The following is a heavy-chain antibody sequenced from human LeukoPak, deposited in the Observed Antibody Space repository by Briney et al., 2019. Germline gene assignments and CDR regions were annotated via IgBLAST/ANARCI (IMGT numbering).Heavy chain of an antibody. J-gene: IGHJ6*03. CDR1: GFTVSNSY. Sequence: SGGSLRLSCAASGFTVSNSYMSWVRQAPGKGLEGVSVIYGGGSTHYAEAGEGRFTISRNSSKNTLYLLMNSLRAEDTAVYFCARDRYYYDSSANYYYTDVWGKGTTVTVSS. CDR3: ARDRYYYDSSANYYYTDV. CDR2: IYGGGST. V-gene: IGHV3-53*01. D-gene: IGHD3-22*01.